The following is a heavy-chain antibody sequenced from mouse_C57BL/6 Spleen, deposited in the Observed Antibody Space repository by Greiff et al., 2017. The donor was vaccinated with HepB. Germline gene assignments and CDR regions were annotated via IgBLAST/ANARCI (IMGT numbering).Heavy chain of an antibody. CDR1: GFTFSDYG. D-gene: IGHD3-1*01. V-gene: IGHV5-17*01. CDR3: ARGLRYGYFDV. J-gene: IGHJ1*03. Sequence: EVQLVESGGGLVKPGGSLKLSCAASGFTFSDYGMHWVRQAPEKGLEWVAYISSGSSTIYYADTVKGRFTISRDNAKNTLFLQMTSLRSEDTAMYYCARGLRYGYFDVWGTGTTVTVSS. CDR2: ISSGSSTI.